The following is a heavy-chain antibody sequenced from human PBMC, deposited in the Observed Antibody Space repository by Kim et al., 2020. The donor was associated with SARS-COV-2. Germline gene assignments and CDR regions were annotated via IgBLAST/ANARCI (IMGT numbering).Heavy chain of an antibody. D-gene: IGHD1-26*01. J-gene: IGHJ6*02. CDR2: FNPEDGET. CDR3: ATSLSGNMWDYYCMDV. V-gene: IGHV1-24*01. CDR1: GHTLTELW. Sequence: ASVKVSCKVSGHTLTELWFHWVRQAPGEGLQWMGDFNPEDGETIHAQRFQGRVTITEDTSTDTAYMELSILGSEDMAVYYCATSLSGNMWDYYCMDVWGQ.